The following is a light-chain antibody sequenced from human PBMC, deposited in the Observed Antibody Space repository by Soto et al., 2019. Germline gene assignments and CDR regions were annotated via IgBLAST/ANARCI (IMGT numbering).Light chain of an antibody. Sequence: DIVMTQTPLPSPVTLGQPASISCRSSQSPVHSDGNTYLTWLQQRPGQPPRLLLYKISKRFSGVPDRFSGSGAGTAFTLKISRVEPEDVGVYYCMQATQFPWTFGQGTKVEIK. CDR3: MQATQFPWT. CDR2: KIS. V-gene: IGKV2-24*01. CDR1: QSPVHSDGNTY. J-gene: IGKJ1*01.